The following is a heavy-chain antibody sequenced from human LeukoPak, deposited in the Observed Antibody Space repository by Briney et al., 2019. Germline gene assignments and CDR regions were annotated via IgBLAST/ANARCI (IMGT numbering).Heavy chain of an antibody. CDR3: ARVTGVYNWNQDFDY. CDR2: IIPTGGST. J-gene: IGHJ4*02. CDR1: GYTFIDYY. D-gene: IGHD1-20*01. V-gene: IGHV1-46*01. Sequence: GASVKVSCKASGYTFIDYYMHWMRQAPGQGLEWMGMIIPTGGSTTYAHKFQGRVTMTRDTSTSTVYMELSRLRSEDTAVYYCARVTGVYNWNQDFDYWGQGTLVTVSS.